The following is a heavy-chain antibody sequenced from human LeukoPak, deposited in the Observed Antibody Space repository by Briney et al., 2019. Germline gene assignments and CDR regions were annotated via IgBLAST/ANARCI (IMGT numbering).Heavy chain of an antibody. J-gene: IGHJ3*01. V-gene: IGHV3-23*01. CDR2: FSGRGDTT. Sequence: GGSLRLSCTASGFALKNYGMSWVRQAPGKGLEWVSTFSGRGDTTHYADSVKGRFTISRDNSMNTLYLQVNSLRGEDTALYYCARDGFNYSSRDNDGFDVGGQGTTVTVSS. CDR1: GFALKNYG. D-gene: IGHD4-11*01. CDR3: ARDGFNYSSRDNDGFDV.